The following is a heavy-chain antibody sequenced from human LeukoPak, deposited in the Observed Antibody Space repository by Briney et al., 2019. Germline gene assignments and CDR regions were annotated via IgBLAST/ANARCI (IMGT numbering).Heavy chain of an antibody. CDR1: GGTFSSYA. J-gene: IGHJ6*02. D-gene: IGHD2-2*01. CDR2: IIPIFGTA. V-gene: IGHV1-69*13. Sequence: GSSVKVSCKASGGTFSSYAISWVRQAPGQGREWMGGIIPIFGTANYAQKFQGRVTITADEATSTAYTKLRSLRSEETAVHHCASYPETLTAAPPGRRPPHSYYYGMDVWGQGTTLTVSS. CDR3: ASYPETLTAAPPGRRPPHSYYYGMDV.